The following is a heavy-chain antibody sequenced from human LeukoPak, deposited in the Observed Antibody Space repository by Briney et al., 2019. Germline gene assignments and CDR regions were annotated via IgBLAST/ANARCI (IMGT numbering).Heavy chain of an antibody. J-gene: IGHJ4*02. CDR1: GFTFSSYG. D-gene: IGHD3/OR15-3a*01. Sequence: PGGSLRLSCAASGFTFSSYGMHWVRQAPGKGLKWVAFVRYDGSNKYYADSVKGRFTISRDNSKNTLYLQMNSLRAEDTAVYYCASTGAPWTADWGQGTLVTVSS. CDR3: ASTGAPWTAD. CDR2: VRYDGSNK. V-gene: IGHV3-30*02.